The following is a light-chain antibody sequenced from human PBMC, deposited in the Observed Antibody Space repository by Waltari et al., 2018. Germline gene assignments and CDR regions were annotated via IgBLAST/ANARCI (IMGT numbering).Light chain of an antibody. CDR1: SIDVGGYNL. V-gene: IGLV2-23*02. J-gene: IGLJ2*01. CDR3: CSYAGSSTHVL. CDR2: DVS. Sequence: QSALTQPAPVSGSPGQSITISCPGTSIDVGGYNLVNWYQQYPGKAPKLMIYDVSKRPSGVSNRFSGSKSGNTASLTISGLQAEDEADYYCCSYAGSSTHVLFGGGTKLTVL.